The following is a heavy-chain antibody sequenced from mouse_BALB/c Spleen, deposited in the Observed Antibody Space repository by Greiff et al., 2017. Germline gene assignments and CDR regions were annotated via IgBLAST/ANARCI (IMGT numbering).Heavy chain of an antibody. Sequence: EVQLQESGGGLVKPGGSLKLSCAASGFTFSSYAMSWVRQTPEKRLEWVASISSGGSTYYPDSVKGRFTISRDNARNILYLQMSSLRSEDTAMYYCANYYGSSYAMDYWGQGTSVTVSS. CDR1: GFTFSSYA. D-gene: IGHD1-1*01. V-gene: IGHV5-6-5*01. CDR3: ANYYGSSYAMDY. J-gene: IGHJ4*01. CDR2: ISSGGST.